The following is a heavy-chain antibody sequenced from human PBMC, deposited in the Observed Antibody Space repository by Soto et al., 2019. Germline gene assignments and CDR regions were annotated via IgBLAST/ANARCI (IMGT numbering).Heavy chain of an antibody. CDR1: GGSISSGDFY. J-gene: IGHJ3*01. V-gene: IGHV4-31*03. CDR3: ARVGIRPSHGFDF. CDR2: IFKTGST. D-gene: IGHD3-3*02. Sequence: QVQLQESGPGLVKPSQSLPLTCTVSGGSISSGDFYWSWIRQHPEMGLEWIGNIFKTGSTYYNPSLKSRTIISIDASDNKSSLRLSSVTAADTAIYYCARVGIRPSHGFDFWGHGTMVTVSS.